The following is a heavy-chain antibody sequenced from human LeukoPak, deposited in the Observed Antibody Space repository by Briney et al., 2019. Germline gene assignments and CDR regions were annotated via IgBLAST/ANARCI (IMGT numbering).Heavy chain of an antibody. CDR2: INPSGGST. D-gene: IGHD2-2*01. Sequence: ASVKVSCKASGYTFTSYYMHWVRQAPGQGLEWMGIINPSGGSTSYAQKFQGRVTMTRDTSTSTVYMELSSLRSDDTAVYYCARDTPHYCSSTSCPFDYWGQGTLVTVSS. V-gene: IGHV1-46*01. CDR1: GYTFTSYY. J-gene: IGHJ4*02. CDR3: ARDTPHYCSSTSCPFDY.